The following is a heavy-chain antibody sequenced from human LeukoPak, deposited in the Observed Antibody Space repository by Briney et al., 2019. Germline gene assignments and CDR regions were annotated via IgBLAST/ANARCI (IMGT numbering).Heavy chain of an antibody. CDR1: GGSFSGYY. V-gene: IGHV4-34*01. J-gene: IGHJ4*02. CDR2: INHSGST. D-gene: IGHD2-2*01. CDR3: ARGCSSTSCYHYFDY. Sequence: SETLSHTCAVYGGSFSGYYWSWIRQPPGKGLEWIGEINHSGSTNYNPSLKSRVTISVDTSKNQFSLKLSSVTAADTAVYYCARGCSSTSCYHYFDYWGQGTLVTVSS.